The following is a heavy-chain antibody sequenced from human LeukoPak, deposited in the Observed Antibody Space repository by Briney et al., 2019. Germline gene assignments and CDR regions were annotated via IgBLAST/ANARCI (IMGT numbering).Heavy chain of an antibody. D-gene: IGHD2-8*02. V-gene: IGHV3-66*01. Sequence: PGGSLRLSCAASGFTVSSNYMSWVRQAPGKGLEWVSVICSGGSTYYADSVKGRFTISRDNSKNTLYLQMNSLRAEDTAVYYCARAGPYYYYGMDVWGQGTTVTVSS. CDR3: ARAGPYYYYGMDV. CDR2: ICSGGST. CDR1: GFTVSSNY. J-gene: IGHJ6*02.